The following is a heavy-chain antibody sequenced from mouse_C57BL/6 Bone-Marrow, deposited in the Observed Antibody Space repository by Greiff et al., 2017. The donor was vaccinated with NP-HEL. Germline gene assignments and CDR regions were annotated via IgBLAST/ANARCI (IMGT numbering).Heavy chain of an antibody. Sequence: DVKLVESGEGLVKPGGSLKLSCAASGFTFSSYAMSWVRQTPEKRLEWVAYISSGGDYIYYADTVKGRFIIPRDNARNTLYRPKGSLKSEVTAMYYCTRDGTDYYGSSHYDCQGQGTTLTVAS. J-gene: IGHJ2*01. CDR3: TRDGTDYYGSSHYDC. CDR2: ISSGGDYI. D-gene: IGHD1-1*01. CDR1: GFTFSSYA. V-gene: IGHV5-9-1*02.